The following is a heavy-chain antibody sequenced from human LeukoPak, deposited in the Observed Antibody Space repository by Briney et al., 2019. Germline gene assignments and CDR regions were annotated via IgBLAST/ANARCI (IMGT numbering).Heavy chain of an antibody. V-gene: IGHV3-21*01. CDR2: ISSSSSYI. Sequence: PGGSLRLSCAASGCAFSSNSMNWVRQAPGKGLEWVSSISSSSSYIYYADSVKGRFTISRDNAKNSLYLQMNSLRAEDTAVYYCARDSPPGAGYMDVWGKGTTVTVSS. CDR3: ARDSPPGAGYMDV. J-gene: IGHJ6*03. CDR1: GCAFSSNS. D-gene: IGHD1-26*01.